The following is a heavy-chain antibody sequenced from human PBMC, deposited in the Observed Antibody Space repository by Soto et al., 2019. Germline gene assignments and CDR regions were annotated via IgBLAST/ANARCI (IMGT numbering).Heavy chain of an antibody. CDR2: IIPMFGIP. Sequence: QVQLVQSGAEVKKPGSSVKVSCKASGGTLNKHAITWVRRAPGEGLEWMGGIIPMFGIPNYSRKFQGRVTITADDSTNTSHMELNSLTSDDTAVYYCARGGTSGWLKGAYDVWGQGTMVTVSS. CDR1: GGTLNKHA. J-gene: IGHJ3*01. V-gene: IGHV1-69*01. CDR3: ARGGTSGWLKGAYDV. D-gene: IGHD6-19*01.